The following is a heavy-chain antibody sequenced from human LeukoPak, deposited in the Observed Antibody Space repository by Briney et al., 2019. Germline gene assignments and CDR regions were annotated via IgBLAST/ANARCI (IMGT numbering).Heavy chain of an antibody. Sequence: SGGSLRLSCAASGFTFSSYGMHWVRQAPGKGLEWVAFIRYDGSNKYYADSVKGRFTISRDNAKNSLYLQMNSLRAEDTAVYYCARDRSSGWYDYYYYGMDVWGQGTTVTVSS. CDR3: ARDRSSGWYDYYYYGMDV. D-gene: IGHD6-19*01. J-gene: IGHJ6*02. V-gene: IGHV3-30*02. CDR2: IRYDGSNK. CDR1: GFTFSSYG.